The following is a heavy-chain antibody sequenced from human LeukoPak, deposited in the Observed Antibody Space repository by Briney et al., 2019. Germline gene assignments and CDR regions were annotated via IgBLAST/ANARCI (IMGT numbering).Heavy chain of an antibody. Sequence: GESLKISCKGSGCSFTSYWIGWVRQMPGKGLEWIGEVNQTGSGITNYNPSLKSRVTISADTSKNQFALELTSATAADTAMYYCARVPLYWQDPFDLGGQGTLVTVSS. D-gene: IGHD2-8*02. J-gene: IGHJ5*02. CDR3: ARVPLYWQDPFDL. CDR2: VNQTGSGIT. CDR1: GCSFTSYW. V-gene: IGHV5-10-1*01.